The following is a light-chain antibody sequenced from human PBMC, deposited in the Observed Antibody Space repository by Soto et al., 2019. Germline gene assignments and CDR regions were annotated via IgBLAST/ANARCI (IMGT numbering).Light chain of an antibody. J-gene: IGLJ1*01. CDR1: SSDVGGSNY. CDR2: DVS. CDR3: SSYTSSSLYV. Sequence: QSALTQPASVSGSPGQSITISCTGTSSDVGGSNYVSWYQQLPGKAPKLMIYDVSDRPSGVSNRFSGSKSGNTASLTISGLQAEDEDDYYCSSYTSSSLYVFGTGTRSPS. V-gene: IGLV2-14*01.